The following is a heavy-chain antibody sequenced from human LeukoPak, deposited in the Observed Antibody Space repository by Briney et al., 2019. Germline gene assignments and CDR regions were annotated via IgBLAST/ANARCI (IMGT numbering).Heavy chain of an antibody. J-gene: IGHJ4*02. V-gene: IGHV3-48*03. D-gene: IGHD6-19*01. CDR2: ISSSGSTI. Sequence: HSGGSLRLSCAASGFTFSSYEMNWVRQAPGKGLEWVSYISSSGSTIYYADSVKGRFTISRDNAKNSLYLQMNSLRAEDTAVYYCARDGIAVAGLPDYFDYWGQGTLVTVSS. CDR1: GFTFSSYE. CDR3: ARDGIAVAGLPDYFDY.